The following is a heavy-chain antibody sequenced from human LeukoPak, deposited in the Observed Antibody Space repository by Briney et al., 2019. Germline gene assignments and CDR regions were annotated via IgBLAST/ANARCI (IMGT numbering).Heavy chain of an antibody. J-gene: IGHJ4*02. CDR1: GYTFTGYY. D-gene: IGHD6-19*01. V-gene: IGHV1-2*02. CDR3: ARGMVAVAAYEGVDY. CDR2: INPNSGGT. Sequence: ASVKVSCKASGYTFTGYYMHWVRQAPGQGLEWMGWINPNSGGTNYAQKFQGRVTMTRDTSISTAYMELSRLRSDDTAVYYCARGMVAVAAYEGVDYWGQGTLVTVSS.